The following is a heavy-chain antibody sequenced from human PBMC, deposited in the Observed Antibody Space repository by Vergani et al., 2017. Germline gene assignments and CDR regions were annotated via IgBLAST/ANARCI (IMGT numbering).Heavy chain of an antibody. J-gene: IGHJ6*02. CDR3: TREYYPSLSGMDV. Sequence: EVQVLESGGGLVQPGGSLRLSCTASGFTFGDYAMSWFRQAPGKGLEWVGFIRSKAYGGTTEYAASVKGRFTISRDDSKSIAYLQMNSLKTEDTAVYYCTREYYPSLSGMDVWGQGTTVTVSS. CDR2: IRSKAYGGTT. D-gene: IGHD3-10*01. CDR1: GFTFGDYA. V-gene: IGHV3-49*03.